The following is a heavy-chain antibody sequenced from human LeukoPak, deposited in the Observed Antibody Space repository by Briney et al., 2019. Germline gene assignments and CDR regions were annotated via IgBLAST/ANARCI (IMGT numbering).Heavy chain of an antibody. CDR2: IDYSGGST. CDR1: GFTLSSYE. Sequence: GGSLRLSCKVTGFTLSSYEMSWIRQAPGKGLEWVSSIDYSGGSTYYADSVKGRFTISRDNSKNTLYLQMNSLRAEDTAVYYCAARGSIVVVPADPPPWGQGTLVTVSS. D-gene: IGHD2-2*01. V-gene: IGHV3-23*01. CDR3: AARGSIVVVPADPPP. J-gene: IGHJ5*02.